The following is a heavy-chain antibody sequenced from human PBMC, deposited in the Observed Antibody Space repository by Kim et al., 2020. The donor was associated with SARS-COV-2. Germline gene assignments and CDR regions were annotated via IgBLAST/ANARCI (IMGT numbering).Heavy chain of an antibody. Sequence: KYSQKFQGRVTITRDTSASTAYMELSSLRSEDTAVYYCARFHSWVGFDYWGQGTLVTVSS. CDR3: ARFHSWVGFDY. D-gene: IGHD6-13*01. J-gene: IGHJ4*02. V-gene: IGHV1-3*01.